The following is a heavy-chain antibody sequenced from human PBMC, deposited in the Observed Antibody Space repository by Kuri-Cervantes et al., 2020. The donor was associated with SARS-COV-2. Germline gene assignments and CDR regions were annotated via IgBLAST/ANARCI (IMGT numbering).Heavy chain of an antibody. V-gene: IGHV4-34*01. CDR2: IYHSDST. CDR3: ARVRYCTATNCMPFCDY. CDR1: GGSLSNYN. Sequence: GSLRPSCAVYGGSLSNYNWNWIRQSPGKGLEWIGEIYHSDSTNYSPSFKSRVTMSIDTSKTHFSLKLNSVTAADTAVYYCARVRYCTATNCMPFCDYWGQGTLVTVSS. J-gene: IGHJ4*02. D-gene: IGHD2-8*02.